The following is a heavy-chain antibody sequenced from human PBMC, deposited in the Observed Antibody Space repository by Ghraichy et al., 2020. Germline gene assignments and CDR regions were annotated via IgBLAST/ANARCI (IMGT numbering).Heavy chain of an antibody. CDR1: GGSVSSGSYY. V-gene: IGHV4-61*01. D-gene: IGHD1-26*01. CDR2: IYYSGST. J-gene: IGHJ3*02. CDR3: ARGGSGSYYFDGAFDI. Sequence: SETLSLTCTVSGGSVSSGSYYWSWIRQPPGKGLEWIGYIYYSGSTNYNPSLKSRVAISVDTSKNQFSLKLSSVTAADTAVYYCARGGSGSYYFDGAFDIWGQGTMVTVSS.